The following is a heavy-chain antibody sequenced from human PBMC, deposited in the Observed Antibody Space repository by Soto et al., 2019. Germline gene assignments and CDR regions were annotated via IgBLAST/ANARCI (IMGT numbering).Heavy chain of an antibody. D-gene: IGHD3-22*01. J-gene: IGHJ4*02. CDR3: ARYYYDLPQSDY. V-gene: IGHV1-18*04. Sequence: GASVKVSCKASGYTFTSYGIRWVRQAPGQGLEWMGWISAYNGNTNYAQKLQGRVTMTTDTSTSTAYKELRSLRSDDTAVYYCARYYYDLPQSDYWGQGTLVTVSS. CDR1: GYTFTSYG. CDR2: ISAYNGNT.